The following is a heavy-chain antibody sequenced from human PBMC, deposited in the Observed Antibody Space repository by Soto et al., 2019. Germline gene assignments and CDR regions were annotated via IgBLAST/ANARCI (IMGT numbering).Heavy chain of an antibody. V-gene: IGHV3-30-3*01. CDR1: GVTFSSYA. CDR3: ARANYDFWSGYFLEGTYYYGMDV. Sequence: GGSLRLSCAASGVTFSSYAMHWVRQAPGKGLEWVAVISYDGSNKYYADSVKGRFTISRDNSKNTLYLQMNSLRAEDTAVYYCARANYDFWSGYFLEGTYYYGMDVWGQGTTVTVSS. D-gene: IGHD3-3*01. J-gene: IGHJ6*02. CDR2: ISYDGSNK.